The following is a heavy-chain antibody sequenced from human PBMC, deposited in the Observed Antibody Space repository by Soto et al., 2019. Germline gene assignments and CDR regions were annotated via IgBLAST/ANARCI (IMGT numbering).Heavy chain of an antibody. J-gene: IGHJ5*02. CDR3: VRVATGSYDWFDP. D-gene: IGHD1-26*01. CDR1: QFTFSRYW. V-gene: IGHV3-74*03. Sequence: EVQLVESGGGLVQPGGSLRLSCAASQFTFSRYWMHWVRQAPGKGLMWVSRINSDGSWTTYADSVKGRFTISRDNAKYTLFLQMNSLRAEDSAVYYCVRVATGSYDWFDPWGQGTLVTVSS. CDR2: INSDGSWT.